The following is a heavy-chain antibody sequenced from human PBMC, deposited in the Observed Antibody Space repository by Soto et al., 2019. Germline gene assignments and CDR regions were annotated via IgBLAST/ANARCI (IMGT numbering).Heavy chain of an antibody. D-gene: IGHD1-26*01. Sequence: QVQLVQSGAEVKKPGSSMKVSCEAPGGTFSSYAISWLRQAPGQGLEWMGGIIPIFRRVNYAQKSQGRLTITADESTTTAYMELSGLRSDDTAVYYCAGGLYSGSQQRYFYYALDVWGRATTVTVSS. CDR2: IIPIFRRV. CDR3: AGGLYSGSQQRYFYYALDV. V-gene: IGHV1-69*01. CDR1: GGTFSSYA. J-gene: IGHJ6*02.